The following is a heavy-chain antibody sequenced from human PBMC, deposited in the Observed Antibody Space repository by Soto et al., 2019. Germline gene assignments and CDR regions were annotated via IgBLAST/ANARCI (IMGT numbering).Heavy chain of an antibody. V-gene: IGHV4-34*01. Sequence: QVQLQQWGAGLLKPSETLSLTCAVYGGSFSGYYWSWIRQTPGKGLEWIGESNHVGSTNYNPSLMSRVTMSVPPSKNHFSLRLTSVTAADTAVYYCARVLLAGATTDWGQGTLVIVSS. CDR2: SNHVGST. J-gene: IGHJ4*02. CDR1: GGSFSGYY. CDR3: ARVLLAGATTD. D-gene: IGHD1-26*01.